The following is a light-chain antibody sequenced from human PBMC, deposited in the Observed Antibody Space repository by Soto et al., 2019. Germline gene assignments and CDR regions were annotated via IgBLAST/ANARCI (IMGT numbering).Light chain of an antibody. V-gene: IGLV2-23*01. CDR2: EAN. Sequence: QSALTQPASVSGSPGQSITISCTGTSTDVGTYNLVSWYQQHPGKAPKVIIYEANKRPSGISDRFSGSKSGNTASLTISGLRSEDEANYFCCAYGGSYVRFGGGTKVTVL. CDR1: STDVGTYNL. CDR3: CAYGGSYVR. J-gene: IGLJ2*01.